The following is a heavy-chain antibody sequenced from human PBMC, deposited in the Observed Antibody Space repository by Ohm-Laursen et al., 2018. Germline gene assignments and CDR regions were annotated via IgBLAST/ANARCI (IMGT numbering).Heavy chain of an antibody. CDR3: ASFMTSRWVVFDV. D-gene: IGHD4-23*01. CDR2: IYYSGST. CDR1: GGSISSSSYY. V-gene: IGHV4-39*06. J-gene: IGHJ3*01. Sequence: SDTLSLTCTVSGGSISSSSYYWGWIRQPPGKGLEWIGSIYYSGSTYYIPSLKTRFTISEDMSKYQFTRKLSSVTAADTAVYYCASFMTSRWVVFDVWGQGTMVTVSS.